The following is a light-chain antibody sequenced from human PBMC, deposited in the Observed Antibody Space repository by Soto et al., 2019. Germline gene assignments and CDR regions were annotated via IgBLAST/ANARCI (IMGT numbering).Light chain of an antibody. CDR1: QSVSSY. J-gene: IGKJ4*01. CDR2: DAS. Sequence: EIVLTPSPATLSLSPGERATLSCRASQSVSSYLAWYQQKPGQAPRLLIYDASNRATGIPARLSGSGSGTDFTLTISSLEPEDFAVYYCPQRSNWPSTFGGGTKVEIK. CDR3: PQRSNWPST. V-gene: IGKV3-11*01.